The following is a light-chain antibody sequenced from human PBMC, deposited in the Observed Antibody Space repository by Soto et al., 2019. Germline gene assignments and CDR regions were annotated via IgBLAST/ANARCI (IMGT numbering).Light chain of an antibody. Sequence: DIQMTQSPSSLSASVGDRVTVTCRASQSISSHLNWYQQKPGKAPKLLIYAASSLQSGVPSRFSGSGSGTDFTLTISSLQPEDFATYYCQQSDSIPFTFGPGTKVDI. CDR1: QSISSH. V-gene: IGKV1-39*01. CDR3: QQSDSIPFT. CDR2: AAS. J-gene: IGKJ3*01.